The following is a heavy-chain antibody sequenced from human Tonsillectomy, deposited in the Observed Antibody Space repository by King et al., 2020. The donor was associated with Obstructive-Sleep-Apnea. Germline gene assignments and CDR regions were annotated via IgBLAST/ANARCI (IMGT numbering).Heavy chain of an antibody. CDR1: GFTFYSYS. CDR2: ISSSSSDI. Sequence: VQLVESGGGLVQPGGSLRLSCAASGFTFYSYSMNWVRQAPGKGLEWVSYISSSSSDIYYADSVKGRFTISRDNAKYSLSLQMSSLRAEDTAVYYCARYISFPLVGGTYYHYGMDVWGQGTTVTVSS. CDR3: ARYISFPLVGGTYYHYGMDV. D-gene: IGHD3-10*01. J-gene: IGHJ6*02. V-gene: IGHV3-48*04.